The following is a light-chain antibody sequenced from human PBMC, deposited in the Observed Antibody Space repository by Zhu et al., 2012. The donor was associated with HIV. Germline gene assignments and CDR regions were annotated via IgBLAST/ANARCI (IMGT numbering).Light chain of an antibody. CDR1: QTVSRNY. Sequence: EVVMTQSPAILSVSPGERVTLSCRASQTVSRNYLAWYQQKPGQAPRLLIYGASRRVTGIPDRFSGSGSGTDFTLTISRLEPEDFAVYYCQHYVPSPMYTFGQGTKLEIK. CDR2: GAS. J-gene: IGKJ2*01. CDR3: QHYVPSPMYT. V-gene: IGKV3-20*01.